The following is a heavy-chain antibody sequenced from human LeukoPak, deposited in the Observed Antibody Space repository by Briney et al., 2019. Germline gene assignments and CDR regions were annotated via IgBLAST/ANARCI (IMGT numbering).Heavy chain of an antibody. D-gene: IGHD1-7*01. CDR3: ARHDGGTTYDY. CDR2: ISYSGST. Sequence: SETLSLTFTVSGGSIRSYYWSWSRQPPGKGLEWIGYISYSGSTNYSPSLKSRVTISVDTSKNQFSLKLSSVTAADTAVYYCARHDGGTTYDYWGQGTLVTVSS. V-gene: IGHV4-59*08. J-gene: IGHJ4*02. CDR1: GGSIRSYY.